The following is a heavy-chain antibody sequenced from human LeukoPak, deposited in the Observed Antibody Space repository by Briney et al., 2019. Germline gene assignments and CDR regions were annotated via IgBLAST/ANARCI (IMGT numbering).Heavy chain of an antibody. Sequence: GGSLRLSCVTSGFTFTNHWMSWVRQAPGKGLEWVANIREDGGHTNYVDSVKGRFTISRDNAKNSLYLQMNSLRAEDTALYYCARGLRDLDYWGQGTLVTVSS. J-gene: IGHJ4*02. CDR2: IREDGGHT. D-gene: IGHD4-17*01. V-gene: IGHV3-7*03. CDR1: GFTFTNHW. CDR3: ARGLRDLDY.